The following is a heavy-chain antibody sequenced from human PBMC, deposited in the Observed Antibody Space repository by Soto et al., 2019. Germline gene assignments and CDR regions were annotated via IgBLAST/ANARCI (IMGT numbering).Heavy chain of an antibody. CDR2: IYSSENT. J-gene: IGHJ6*02. Sequence: QLQLQESGPGLVKPSETLSLTCTVSGGSVSGNSYSWGWIRQSPGKGLEWIGTIYSSENTYYNPSLLSRVTISVDTSKNEFSLRLSSVTAADTAVYYCARLNGYCVSTNCHGYYGMDVWGQGTTVTVSS. CDR1: GGSVSGNSYS. V-gene: IGHV4-39*01. D-gene: IGHD2-2*03. CDR3: ARLNGYCVSTNCHGYYGMDV.